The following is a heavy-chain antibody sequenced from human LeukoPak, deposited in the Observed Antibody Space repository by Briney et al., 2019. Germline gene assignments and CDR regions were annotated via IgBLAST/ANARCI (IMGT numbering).Heavy chain of an antibody. V-gene: IGHV3-30*18. D-gene: IGHD5-18*01. J-gene: IGHJ6*02. CDR2: ISYDGTKT. Sequence: GGSLRLSCAASGFTFTTYGMHWVRQAPGEGLDWVALISYDGTKTYYSDSVKGRFTISRDSSRNTLYLQMTSLRAEDTALYYCAKDTAMVYYYYGMDVWGQGTTVTVSS. CDR1: GFTFTTYG. CDR3: AKDTAMVYYYYGMDV.